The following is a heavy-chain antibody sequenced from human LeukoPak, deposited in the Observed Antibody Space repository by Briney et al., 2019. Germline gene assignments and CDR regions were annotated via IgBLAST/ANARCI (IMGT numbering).Heavy chain of an antibody. J-gene: IGHJ6*03. D-gene: IGHD1-7*01. Sequence: GGSLRLSCAASGFTFSSYAMSWVRQAPGKGLEWVSAISGSGGSTYYADSVKGRFTISRDNSKNTLYLQMNSLRAEDTAVYYCAKDLSLRSGTTFGYYYYMDVWGKGTTVTVSS. CDR2: ISGSGGST. CDR1: GFTFSSYA. V-gene: IGHV3-23*01. CDR3: AKDLSLRSGTTFGYYYYMDV.